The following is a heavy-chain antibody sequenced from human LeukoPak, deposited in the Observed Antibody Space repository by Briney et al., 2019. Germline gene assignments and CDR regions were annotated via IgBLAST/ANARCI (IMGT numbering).Heavy chain of an antibody. Sequence: PSETLSLTCTVSGVSISSGSYYWSWIRQHPGKGLEWIGYIYYSGSTYYNPSLKSRVTISVDTSKNQFSLKLSSVTAADTAVYYCARVPHNYYDSSGYYEYFQHWGQGTLVTVSS. J-gene: IGHJ1*01. D-gene: IGHD3-22*01. CDR3: ARVPHNYYDSSGYYEYFQH. V-gene: IGHV4-31*03. CDR1: GVSISSGSYY. CDR2: IYYSGST.